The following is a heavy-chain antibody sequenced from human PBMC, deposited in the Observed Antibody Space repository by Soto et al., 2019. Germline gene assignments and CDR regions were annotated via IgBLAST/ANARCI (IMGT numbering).Heavy chain of an antibody. Sequence: PGGSLRLSCAASGFTFNIYSMNWVRQAPGKGLEWVSYITSDTATIHYADSVRGRFTISRDNAKNSLYLQMNSLRAEDTAVYYCARFYYDSSGYLPSPYYYYYGMDVWGQGTTVTVSS. CDR1: GFTFNIYS. D-gene: IGHD3-22*01. V-gene: IGHV3-48*04. J-gene: IGHJ6*02. CDR2: ITSDTATI. CDR3: ARFYYDSSGYLPSPYYYYYGMDV.